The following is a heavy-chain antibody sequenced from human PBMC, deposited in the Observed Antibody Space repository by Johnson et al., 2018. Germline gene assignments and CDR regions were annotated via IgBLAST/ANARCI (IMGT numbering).Heavy chain of an antibody. D-gene: IGHD2-15*01. CDR1: GDSVSSNSAA. V-gene: IGHV6-1*01. CDR3: ARGGIGYCSGSSCYFDY. CDR2: TYYKSKWSY. J-gene: IGHJ4*02. Sequence: QVQLVQSGPGLVKPSQTLSLTCAISGDSVSSNSAAWNWIRQSPSRGLEWLGRTYYKSKWSYDYAVSVRSRITIKPDTSKNQFSLQLDSVTPEDTAMYYCARGGIGYCSGSSCYFDYWGQGTLVTVSS.